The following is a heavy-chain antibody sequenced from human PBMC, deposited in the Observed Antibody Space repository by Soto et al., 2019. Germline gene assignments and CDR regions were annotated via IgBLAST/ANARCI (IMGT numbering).Heavy chain of an antibody. Sequence: ASVKVSCKASGYTFTGYFMHWVRQAPGQGLEWMGWMNPNSGGTNYAQKFQGRVTMTRDTSISTAYMEMSRLRSDDTAVYYCARVGCSGGSCQWSGMDVWGQGTTVTVSS. D-gene: IGHD2-15*01. V-gene: IGHV1-2*02. CDR1: GYTFTGYF. CDR2: MNPNSGGT. CDR3: ARVGCSGGSCQWSGMDV. J-gene: IGHJ6*02.